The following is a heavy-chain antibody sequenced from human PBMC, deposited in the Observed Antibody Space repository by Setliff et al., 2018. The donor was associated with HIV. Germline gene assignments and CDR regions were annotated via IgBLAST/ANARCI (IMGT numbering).Heavy chain of an antibody. V-gene: IGHV4-39*01. CDR1: GGSFTSRSYY. Sequence: SETLSLTCTVSGGSFTSRSYYWGWIRQPPGKGLEWIGSISYSGITYYNPSLKSRVTISVDTSKNQFSLNLTSVTAADTAVYYCARSKTFYDFWGGYYTHGAFKIWGLGTMGT. J-gene: IGHJ3*02. CDR3: ARSKTFYDFWGGYYTHGAFKI. CDR2: ISYSGIT. D-gene: IGHD3-3*01.